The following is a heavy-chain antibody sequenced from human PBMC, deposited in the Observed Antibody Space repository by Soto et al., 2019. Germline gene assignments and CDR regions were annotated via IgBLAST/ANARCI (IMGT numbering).Heavy chain of an antibody. Sequence: PVGSLRLSCAASGFTFSSYSMNRFRQAPVNGLEWVSSISSSSSYIYYADSVKGRFTISRDNAKNSLYLQMNSLRAEDTAVYYCARVRGYSGYDYGMDVWGQGTTVTVSS. V-gene: IGHV3-21*01. J-gene: IGHJ6*02. CDR3: ARVRGYSGYDYGMDV. CDR2: ISSSSSYI. D-gene: IGHD5-12*01. CDR1: GFTFSSYS.